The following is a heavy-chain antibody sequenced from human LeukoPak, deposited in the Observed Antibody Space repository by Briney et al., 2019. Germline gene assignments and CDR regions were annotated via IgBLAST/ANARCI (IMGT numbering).Heavy chain of an antibody. V-gene: IGHV3-7*01. CDR3: ARAPIAAAGDYYYYYMDV. D-gene: IGHD6-13*01. Sequence: GGSLRLSCAASGFTFSNYWMTWVRRAPGKGLEWVANIRRDGSETHYVDSVKGRFTISRDNAKNSLYLQMNSLRAEDTAVYYCARAPIAAAGDYYYYYMDVWGKGTTVTISS. J-gene: IGHJ6*03. CDR2: IRRDGSET. CDR1: GFTFSNYW.